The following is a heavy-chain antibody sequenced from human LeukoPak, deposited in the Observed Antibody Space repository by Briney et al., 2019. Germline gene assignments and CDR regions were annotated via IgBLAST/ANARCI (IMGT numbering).Heavy chain of an antibody. J-gene: IGHJ6*02. CDR2: IYPGDSDT. Sequence: PGESLKISCKGCGYSLTSYWIGWVRQMPGKGLEWMGIIYPGDSDTRYSPSFQGQVTISADTSISTAYLQRSRLKASDTAMYYCARLPVDKAPYYYGMDVGGQGTLVTVSS. CDR3: ARLPVDKAPYYYGMDV. V-gene: IGHV5-51*01. D-gene: IGHD5-18*01. CDR1: GYSLTSYW.